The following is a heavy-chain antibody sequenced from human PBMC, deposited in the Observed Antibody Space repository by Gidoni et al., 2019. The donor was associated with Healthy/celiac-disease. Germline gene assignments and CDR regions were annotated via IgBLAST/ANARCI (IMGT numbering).Heavy chain of an antibody. Sequence: EVQLLESGGGLIQPGGSLRLSCAASGFPVSSDYMRWVRQAPGKGLEWVSVIYSGGSTYYADSVKGRFTISRDNSKNTLYLQMNSLRAEDTAVYYCARAMYSSSWFGTFDYWGQGTLVTVSS. CDR3: ARAMYSSSWFGTFDY. D-gene: IGHD6-13*01. CDR2: IYSGGST. V-gene: IGHV3-53*01. CDR1: GFPVSSDY. J-gene: IGHJ4*02.